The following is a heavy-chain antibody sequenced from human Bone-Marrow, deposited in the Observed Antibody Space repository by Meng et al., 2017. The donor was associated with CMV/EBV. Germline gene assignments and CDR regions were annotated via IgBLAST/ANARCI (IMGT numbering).Heavy chain of an antibody. V-gene: IGHV3-30-3*01. CDR2: ISYDGSNK. CDR3: ARVPAATFRAFDI. Sequence: GESLKISCAASGFTFSSYAMHWVRQAPGKGLEWVAVISYDGSNKYYADSVKGRFTISRDNSKNTLYLQMNSLRAEDTAVYYCARVPAATFRAFDIWGQGTMVTVSS. CDR1: GFTFSSYA. D-gene: IGHD2-2*01. J-gene: IGHJ3*02.